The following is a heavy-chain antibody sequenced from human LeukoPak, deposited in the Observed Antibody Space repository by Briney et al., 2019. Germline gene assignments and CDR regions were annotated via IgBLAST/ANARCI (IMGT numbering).Heavy chain of an antibody. Sequence: GSLRLSCAASGFTFSTYWMSWVRQAPGKGLEWIGSIYHSGSTYYNPSLKSRVTISVDTSKNQFSLNLSSVTAADTAMYYCARDDRRTYYMDVWGKGTTVTVSS. CDR3: ARDDRRTYYMDV. V-gene: IGHV4-38-2*02. CDR1: GFTFSTYW. D-gene: IGHD3-16*02. J-gene: IGHJ6*03. CDR2: IYHSGST.